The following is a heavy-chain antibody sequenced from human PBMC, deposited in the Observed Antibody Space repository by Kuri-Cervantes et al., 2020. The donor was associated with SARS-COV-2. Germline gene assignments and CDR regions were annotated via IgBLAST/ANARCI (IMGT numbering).Heavy chain of an antibody. CDR3: ARASNDFWSGNYFDY. V-gene: IGHV1-69*05. Sequence: SVKVSCKASGCTFSSYAISWVRQAPGQGLEWMGGIIPIFGTANYAQKFQGRVTMTRDTSISTAYMEMSRLRSDDTAVYYCARASNDFWSGNYFDYWGQGPLVTVSS. D-gene: IGHD3-3*01. CDR2: IIPIFGTA. CDR1: GCTFSSYA. J-gene: IGHJ4*02.